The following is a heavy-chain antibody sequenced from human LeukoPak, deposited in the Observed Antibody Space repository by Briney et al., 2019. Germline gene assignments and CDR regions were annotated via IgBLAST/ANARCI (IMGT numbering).Heavy chain of an antibody. CDR1: GGTFSSYA. J-gene: IGHJ5*02. CDR2: IIPIFGTA. Sequence: SVNVSCKASGGTFSSYAISWVRQAPGQGLEWMGGIIPIFGTANYAQKFQGRVTMTRDTSTSTVYMELSSLTSEDTAVYYCARVRSGWGRGWFDPWGQGTLVTVSS. CDR3: ARVRSGWGRGWFDP. D-gene: IGHD3-10*01. V-gene: IGHV1-69*05.